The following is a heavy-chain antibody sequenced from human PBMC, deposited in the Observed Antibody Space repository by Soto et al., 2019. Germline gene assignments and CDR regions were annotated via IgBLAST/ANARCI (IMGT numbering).Heavy chain of an antibody. Sequence: GGSLRLSCAASGFTFSDYYMSWIRQAPGKGLEWVSYISSSGSTIYYADSGKGRFTISRDNAKNSLYLQMNSLRAEDTAVYYCARDTSPEWLVDEFDYWGQGTLVTVSS. D-gene: IGHD6-19*01. CDR3: ARDTSPEWLVDEFDY. CDR2: ISSSGSTI. V-gene: IGHV3-11*01. J-gene: IGHJ4*02. CDR1: GFTFSDYY.